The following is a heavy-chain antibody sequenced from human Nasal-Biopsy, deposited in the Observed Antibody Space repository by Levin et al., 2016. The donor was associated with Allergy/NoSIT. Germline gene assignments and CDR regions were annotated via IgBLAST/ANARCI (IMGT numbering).Heavy chain of an antibody. D-gene: IGHD1-14*01. CDR3: TRDISGGMDL. CDR2: IKQDGSEK. CDR1: GITFSNYW. J-gene: IGHJ6*02. V-gene: IGHV3-7*04. Sequence: GGSLRLSCVASGITFSNYWMTWVRQTPGTGLEWVANIKQDGSEKYYVGSVKGRFTISRDNAKNSVYLQMNNLSVEDTAVYYCTRDISGGMDLWGQGTTVTVSS.